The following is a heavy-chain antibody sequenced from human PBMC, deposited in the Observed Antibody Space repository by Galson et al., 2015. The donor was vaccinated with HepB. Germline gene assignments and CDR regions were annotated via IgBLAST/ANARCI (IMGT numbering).Heavy chain of an antibody. V-gene: IGHV1-18*04. J-gene: IGHJ5*02. Sequence: AVKVSCKASGYTFTSYGISWVRQAPGQGLEWMGWISAYNGNTNYAQKLQGRVTMTTDTSRNHFSLQLNSVTHEDTAVYYCARAVAGTVGGGLDPWGQGTLVTVSS. CDR2: ISAYNGNT. D-gene: IGHD6-19*01. CDR3: ARAVAGTVGGGLDP. CDR1: GYTFTSYG.